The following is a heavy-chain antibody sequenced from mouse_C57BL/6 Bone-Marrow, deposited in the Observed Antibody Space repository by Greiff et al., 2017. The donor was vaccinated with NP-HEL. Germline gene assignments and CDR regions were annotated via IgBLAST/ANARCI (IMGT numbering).Heavy chain of an antibody. Sequence: EVMLVESGGGLVQPGGSLSLSCAASGFTFTDYYMSWVRQPPGKALEWLGFLRNKANGYTTEYSASVKGRFTISRDNSQSILYLQMNALRAEDSATYYCARYGGTTVFDYWGQGTTLTVSS. CDR2: LRNKANGYTT. CDR3: ARYGGTTVFDY. CDR1: GFTFTDYY. V-gene: IGHV7-3*01. J-gene: IGHJ2*01. D-gene: IGHD1-1*01.